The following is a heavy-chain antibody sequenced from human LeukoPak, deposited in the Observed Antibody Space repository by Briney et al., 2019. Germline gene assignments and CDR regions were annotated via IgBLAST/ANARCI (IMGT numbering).Heavy chain of an antibody. Sequence: PGGSLRLSCAASGFTFSSYWMSWVRQAPGKGLEWVANIKQDGSEKYYVDSVKGRFTISRDNAKNSLYLQMNSLRAEDTALYYCARDSSSGWYGEDYWGQGTLVTVSS. V-gene: IGHV3-7*03. D-gene: IGHD6-19*01. CDR1: GFTFSSYW. CDR3: ARDSSSGWYGEDY. CDR2: IKQDGSEK. J-gene: IGHJ4*02.